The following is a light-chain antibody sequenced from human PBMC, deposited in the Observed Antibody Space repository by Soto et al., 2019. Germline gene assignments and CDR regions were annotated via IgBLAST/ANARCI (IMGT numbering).Light chain of an antibody. Sequence: EIVMTQSPATLSVSPGGRATLSCRASQSVSSNLAWYQQKPGQAPRLLIYGASTRATGFPARFSGSGSGTEFTLTISSLQSEDFAVYHCQQYKNWPLTFGGGTRVEIK. CDR2: GAS. CDR3: QQYKNWPLT. CDR1: QSVSSN. V-gene: IGKV3-15*01. J-gene: IGKJ4*01.